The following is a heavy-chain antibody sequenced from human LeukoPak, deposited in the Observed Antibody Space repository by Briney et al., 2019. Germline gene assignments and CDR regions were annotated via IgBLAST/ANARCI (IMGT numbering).Heavy chain of an antibody. CDR2: IYSGGST. D-gene: IGHD2-2*01. Sequence: QAGGSLRLSCAASGFTVSSNYMSWVRQAPGKGLEWVSVIYSGGSTYYADSVKGRFTISRDNSKNTLYLQMNSLRAEDTAVYYCARDKCSSTSCYGRLGAAYYFDYWGQGTLVTVSS. CDR1: GFTVSSNY. J-gene: IGHJ4*02. V-gene: IGHV3-53*05. CDR3: ARDKCSSTSCYGRLGAAYYFDY.